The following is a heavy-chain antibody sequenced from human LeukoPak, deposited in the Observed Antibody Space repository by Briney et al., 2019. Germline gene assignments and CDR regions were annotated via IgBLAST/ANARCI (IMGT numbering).Heavy chain of an antibody. V-gene: IGHV3-21*01. Sequence: GGSLRLSCAASGFTFSSYSMDWVRQAPGKGLQWVSSITSSSSYIYYADSVKGRFTISRDNAKNSLYLQMNSLRAEDTAVYYCARHVVAVGFDYWGQGTLVTVSS. CDR1: GFTFSSYS. CDR3: ARHVVAVGFDY. CDR2: ITSSSSYI. D-gene: IGHD3-22*01. J-gene: IGHJ4*02.